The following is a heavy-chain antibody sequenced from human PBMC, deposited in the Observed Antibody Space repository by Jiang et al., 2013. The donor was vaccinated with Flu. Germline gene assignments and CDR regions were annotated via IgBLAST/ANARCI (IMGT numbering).Heavy chain of an antibody. D-gene: IGHD3-3*01. CDR3: AKGALAYYDFWSGYYEPYYYYGMDV. J-gene: IGHJ6*02. CDR2: ISGSGGST. CDR1: GFTFSSYA. V-gene: IGHV3-23*01. Sequence: VQLLESGGGLVQPGGSLRLSCAASGFTFSSYAMSWVRQAPGKGLEWVSAISGSGGSTYYADSVKGRFTISRDNSKNTLYLQMNSLRAEDTAVYYCAKGALAYYDFWSGYYEPYYYYGMDVWGQGTTVTVSS.